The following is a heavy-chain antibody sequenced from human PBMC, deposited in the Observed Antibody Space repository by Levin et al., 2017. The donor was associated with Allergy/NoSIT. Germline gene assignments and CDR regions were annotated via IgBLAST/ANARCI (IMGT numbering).Heavy chain of an antibody. Sequence: ASVKVSCKGSGHSFTNYWFTWVRQMPGKGLEWMGRIDPRDSYTNYSPSFQGHVTISADKSISTAYLQWSSLKASDTAMYFCAGVLDYGDYAGYGMDVWGQGTTVTVSS. J-gene: IGHJ6*02. CDR2: IDPRDSYT. CDR3: AGVLDYGDYAGYGMDV. D-gene: IGHD4-17*01. CDR1: GHSFTNYW. V-gene: IGHV5-10-1*01.